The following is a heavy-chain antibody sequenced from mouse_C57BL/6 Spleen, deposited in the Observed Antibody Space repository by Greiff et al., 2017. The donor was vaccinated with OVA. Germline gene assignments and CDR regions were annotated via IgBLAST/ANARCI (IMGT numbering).Heavy chain of an antibody. CDR1: GYTFTSYW. CDR2: IDPSDSET. V-gene: IGHV1-52*01. CDR3: ARYYSNYLYFDV. D-gene: IGHD2-5*01. Sequence: QVQLQQPGAELVRPGSSVKLSCKASGYTFTSYWMHWVKQRPIQGLEWIGNIDPSDSETHYNQKFKDKATLTVDKSSSTAYMQLSSLTSEDSAVYYCARYYSNYLYFDVWGTGTTVTVSS. J-gene: IGHJ1*03.